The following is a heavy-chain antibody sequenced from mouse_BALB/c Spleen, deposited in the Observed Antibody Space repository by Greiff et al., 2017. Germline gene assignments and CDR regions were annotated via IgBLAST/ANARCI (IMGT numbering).Heavy chain of an antibody. J-gene: IGHJ3*01. CDR2: ISDGGSYT. Sequence: EVQVVESGGGLVKPGGSLKLSCAASGFTFSDYYMYWVRQTPEKRLEWVATISDGGSYTYYPDSVKGRFTISRDNAKNNLYLQMSSLKSEDTAMYYCARDTTMITFAYWGQGTLVTVSA. D-gene: IGHD2-4*01. CDR1: GFTFSDYY. V-gene: IGHV5-4*02. CDR3: ARDTTMITFAY.